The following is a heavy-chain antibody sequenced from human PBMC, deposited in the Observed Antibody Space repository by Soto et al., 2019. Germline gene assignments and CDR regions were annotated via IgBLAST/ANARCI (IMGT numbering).Heavy chain of an antibody. D-gene: IGHD2-15*01. CDR3: AIADTQRCSGGSCYRDAFDI. J-gene: IGHJ3*02. CDR1: GGTFSSYA. CDR2: IIPIFCTA. Sequence: SVKVSCKASGGTFSSYAISWVRQAPGQGLEWMGGIIPIFCTANYAQKFQGRVTITADESTSTAYMELSSLRSEDTAVYYCAIADTQRCSGGSCYRDAFDIWGQGTMVTVSS. V-gene: IGHV1-69*13.